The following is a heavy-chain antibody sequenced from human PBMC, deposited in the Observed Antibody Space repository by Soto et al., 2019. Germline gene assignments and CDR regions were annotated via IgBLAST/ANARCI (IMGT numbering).Heavy chain of an antibody. D-gene: IGHD6-13*01. J-gene: IGHJ3*02. CDR2: IYPGDSDT. Sequence: GESVKISCKGSGYSVSRYWRGWVRQMPGKGLEWMGIIYPGDSDTRYSPSFQGQVTISADKSISTAYLQWSSLKASDTAMYYCARRGIAAAGTSAAFDIWGQGTMVTVSS. CDR3: ARRGIAAAGTSAAFDI. V-gene: IGHV5-51*01. CDR1: GYSVSRYW.